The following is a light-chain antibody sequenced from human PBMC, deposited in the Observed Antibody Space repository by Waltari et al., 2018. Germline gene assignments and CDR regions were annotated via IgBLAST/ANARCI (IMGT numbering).Light chain of an antibody. J-gene: IGKJ2*01. Sequence: EVVLTQSPGTLSLSPGDRVTLSCRASPSVAVNYLAWYQQRPGQAPRLLIYVAFNRAIDIPKRFRGSGSGTDFSLTIERLEPEDFAVYYCQQYGSAPVTFGQGTKLEI. CDR1: PSVAVNY. CDR3: QQYGSAPVT. CDR2: VAF. V-gene: IGKV3-20*01.